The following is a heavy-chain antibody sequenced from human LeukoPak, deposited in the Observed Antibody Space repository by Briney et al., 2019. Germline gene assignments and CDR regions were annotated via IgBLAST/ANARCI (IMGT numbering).Heavy chain of an antibody. CDR1: GGFISSSNW. CDR2: TYHTGTT. V-gene: IGHV4-4*02. D-gene: IGHD1-14*01. J-gene: IGHJ3*02. CDR3: AREKSPDQRHESWLSRLFDI. Sequence: PSDTLSLTCDVSGGFISSSNWWTWVRQPPGKGLEWIGETYHTGTTNYKPSLKRRATISVDTSKNQFSLKLSSVTAADTAVYYCAREKSPDQRHESWLSRLFDIWGQGTMVTVSS.